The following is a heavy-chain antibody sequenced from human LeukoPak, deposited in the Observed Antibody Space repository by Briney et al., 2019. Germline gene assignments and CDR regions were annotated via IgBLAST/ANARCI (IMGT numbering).Heavy chain of an antibody. CDR1: GFTFSSYG. Sequence: GGSLRLPCAASGFTFSSYGMHWVRQAPGKGLEGGAVIWYEGSNKYYADSVKGRFTISRDNSKNTLYLQMNSLRAEDTAVYYCAKDGGSSSGWLKYYFDYWGQGTLVTVSS. V-gene: IGHV3-33*06. CDR2: IWYEGSNK. CDR3: AKDGGSSSGWLKYYFDY. D-gene: IGHD6-19*01. J-gene: IGHJ4*02.